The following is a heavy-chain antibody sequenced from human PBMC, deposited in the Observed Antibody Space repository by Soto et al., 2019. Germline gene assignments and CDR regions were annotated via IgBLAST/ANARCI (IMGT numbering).Heavy chain of an antibody. D-gene: IGHD1-26*01. CDR1: GCSIGSSSYY. Sequence: PSETLSLTCTVSGCSIGSSSYYWGWIRQPPGKGLEWIGSIYYSGSTYYNPSLKSRVTISVDTSKNQFSLKLSSVTAADTAVYYCARTSLLYGMDVWGQGTTVTVSS. V-gene: IGHV4-39*01. CDR3: ARTSLLYGMDV. J-gene: IGHJ6*02. CDR2: IYYSGST.